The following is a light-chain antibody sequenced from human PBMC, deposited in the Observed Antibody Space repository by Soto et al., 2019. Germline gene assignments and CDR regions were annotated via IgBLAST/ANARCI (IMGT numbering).Light chain of an antibody. CDR2: EVF. V-gene: IGLV2-8*01. CDR3: SSYAGSNNVV. CDR1: SSDVGGFNY. Sequence: QSVLTQPPSASGSPGQSVTISCTGTSSDVGGFNYVSWYQQHPGKAPKLIIYEVFKRPSGVPDRFSGSKSGNTASLTVSGLQAEDEADYYCSSYAGSNNVVFGGGTKLTVL. J-gene: IGLJ2*01.